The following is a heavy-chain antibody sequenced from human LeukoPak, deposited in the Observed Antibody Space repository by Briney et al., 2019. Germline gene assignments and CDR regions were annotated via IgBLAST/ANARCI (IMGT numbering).Heavy chain of an antibody. V-gene: IGHV3-7*03. D-gene: IGHD5-24*01. Sequence: GGSLRLSCAASGFMSSSNWMSWVRLAPGKGLEWVANIKEDGTETYYVDSVKGRFTISRDNAKNSLYLQMNSLRVEDTAVYYCAKEGRSLQTYWGQGNLVTVSS. CDR1: GFMSSSNW. J-gene: IGHJ4*02. CDR3: AKEGRSLQTY. CDR2: IKEDGTET.